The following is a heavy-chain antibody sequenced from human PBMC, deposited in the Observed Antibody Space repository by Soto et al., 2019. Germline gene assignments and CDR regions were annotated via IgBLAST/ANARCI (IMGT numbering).Heavy chain of an antibody. Sequence: GGSLRLSCEASGFSFGSYSMNWVRQAPGKGLEWVSFISGRGTTTYYADSVKGRFTVSRDNAKNSLSLEVNSLRDEDTAVYYCARLGYCSSATCKYYFYYYGMDVWGQGTTVTVSS. CDR1: GFSFGSYS. CDR2: ISGRGTTT. CDR3: ARLGYCSSATCKYYFYYYGMDV. D-gene: IGHD2-2*01. J-gene: IGHJ6*02. V-gene: IGHV3-48*02.